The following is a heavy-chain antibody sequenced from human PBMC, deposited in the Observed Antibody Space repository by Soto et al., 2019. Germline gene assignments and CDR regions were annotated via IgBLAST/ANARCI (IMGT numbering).Heavy chain of an antibody. CDR3: ARDSDVQAAARPKKYGMDV. CDR2: IWYDGTNK. CDR1: GFTFFNYG. Sequence: GGSLRLSCSTSGFTFFNYGFHWVRQARGRGLEWMALIWYDGTNKYYADSVKGRFFISRDNSKNTIFLEMKTLRVDDTAVYYCARDSDVQAAARPKKYGMDVWGQGTAVTVSS. D-gene: IGHD6-13*01. V-gene: IGHV3-33*04. J-gene: IGHJ6*02.